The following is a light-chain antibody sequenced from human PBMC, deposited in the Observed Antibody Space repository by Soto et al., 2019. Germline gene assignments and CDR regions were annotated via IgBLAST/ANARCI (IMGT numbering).Light chain of an antibody. J-gene: IGKJ3*01. CDR3: QQRSNWPLT. CDR1: ESVRNY. V-gene: IGKV3-11*01. CDR2: DAS. Sequence: EIVLTQSPATLSLSPGESATLSCRASESVRNYLAWYQQRPGQAPRLLIYDASNRATDIPARFTGSGSGTAFNLSISSLETEDFAVYFCQQRSNWPLTFGPGTNVEI.